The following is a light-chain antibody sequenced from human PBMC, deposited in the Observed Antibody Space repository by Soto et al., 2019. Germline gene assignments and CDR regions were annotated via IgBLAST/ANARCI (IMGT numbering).Light chain of an antibody. J-gene: IGLJ1*01. V-gene: IGLV2-23*02. Sequence: ALTQAASGSGFPGQSSSISCTRTSSDVGSYNLVSWYQQHPGKAPKLMIFEVSKRPSGVSNRFSGSKSGNTASLTISGLQAEDEADYYCCSYAGSSTSPYVFGTGTKVTVL. CDR3: CSYAGSSTSPYV. CDR1: SSDVGSYNL. CDR2: EVS.